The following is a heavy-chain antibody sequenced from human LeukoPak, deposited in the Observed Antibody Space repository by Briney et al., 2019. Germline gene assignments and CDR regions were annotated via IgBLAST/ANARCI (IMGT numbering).Heavy chain of an antibody. CDR1: GFTFSNYE. CDR3: ATDGSSWYFNY. Sequence: GASLRLSCAAAGFTFSNYEMNWVRLAPGKGLEWLSYISGGGSSIYYADSVKGRFTISRDNAKNSLYLQVNSQRAEDTAVYYCATDGSSWYFNYWGQGTLVTVSS. D-gene: IGHD6-13*01. V-gene: IGHV3-48*03. CDR2: ISGGGSSI. J-gene: IGHJ4*02.